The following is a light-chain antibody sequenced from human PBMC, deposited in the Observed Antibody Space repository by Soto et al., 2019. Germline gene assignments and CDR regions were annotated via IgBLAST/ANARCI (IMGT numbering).Light chain of an antibody. Sequence: DIQMTQSPSSLSASVGDRVTITCRASQTISTYLNWYEQKPGQAPRLLIYDASSLLSGVPSRFSGSGSGTEFTLTIASLQPEDVSTYYCQQSDSTPSTFGQGAKVEI. CDR2: DAS. J-gene: IGKJ2*01. CDR1: QTISTY. CDR3: QQSDSTPST. V-gene: IGKV1-39*01.